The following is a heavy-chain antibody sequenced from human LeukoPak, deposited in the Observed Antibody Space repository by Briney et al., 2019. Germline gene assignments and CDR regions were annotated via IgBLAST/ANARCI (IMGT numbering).Heavy chain of an antibody. D-gene: IGHD1-26*01. J-gene: IGHJ4*02. Sequence: PGGSLRLSCAASGFTFSSYSMNWVRQAPGKGLEWVSYISSSSSTIYYADSVKGRFTISGDNAKNSLYLQMNSLRAEDTAVYYCASRTLGGSYSEDYWGQGTLVTVSS. CDR1: GFTFSSYS. CDR2: ISSSSSTI. V-gene: IGHV3-48*01. CDR3: ASRTLGGSYSEDY.